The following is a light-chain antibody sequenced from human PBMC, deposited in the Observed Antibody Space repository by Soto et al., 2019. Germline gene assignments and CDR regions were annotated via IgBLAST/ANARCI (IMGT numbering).Light chain of an antibody. CDR3: LRYGDSPPAYT. CDR1: QSVSSRN. CDR2: GAS. Sequence: EIVLTQSPGTVSLSPGERATLSCRASQSVSSRNLAWYRQKPGQAPSLLIFGASNRATGIPDRFSGSGSGTDFTLTMNRLEPEDCAVYYCLRYGDSPPAYTFGQGTKLEIK. J-gene: IGKJ2*01. V-gene: IGKV3-20*01.